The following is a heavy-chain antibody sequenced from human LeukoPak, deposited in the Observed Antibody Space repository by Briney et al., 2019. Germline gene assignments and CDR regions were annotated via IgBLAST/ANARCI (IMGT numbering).Heavy chain of an antibody. CDR2: INSDGSST. Sequence: PGGSLRLSCAASGFAFSSYWMHWVRQAPGKGLGWVSGINSDGSSTSYADSVKGRFTISRDNAKNTLYLQMNSLRAEDTAVYYCARDRGLWFGESNAFDIWGQGTMVAVSS. CDR1: GFAFSSYW. J-gene: IGHJ3*02. CDR3: ARDRGLWFGESNAFDI. V-gene: IGHV3-74*01. D-gene: IGHD3-10*01.